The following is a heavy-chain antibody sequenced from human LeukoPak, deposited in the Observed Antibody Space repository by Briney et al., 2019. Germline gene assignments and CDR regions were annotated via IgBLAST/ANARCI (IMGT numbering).Heavy chain of an antibody. CDR2: ISWNSGSI. J-gene: IGHJ4*02. D-gene: IGHD6-13*01. CDR1: GFTVDDYA. V-gene: IGHV3-9*01. Sequence: PGRSLRLSCAASGFTVDDYAMHWVRQAPGKGLEWVSGISWNSGSIGYADSVKGRFTISRDNAKNSLYLQMNSLRAEDTALYYCAKDIAAAGLSYFDYWGQGTLVTVSS. CDR3: AKDIAAAGLSYFDY.